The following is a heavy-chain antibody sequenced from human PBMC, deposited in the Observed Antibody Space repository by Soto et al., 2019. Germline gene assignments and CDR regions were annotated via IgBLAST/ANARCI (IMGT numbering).Heavy chain of an antibody. CDR3: ARQASGYYYGWFDP. CDR2: IFYSGGT. D-gene: IGHD3-22*01. V-gene: IGHV4-39*01. CDR1: GGSILDSTYY. J-gene: IGHJ5*02. Sequence: QLLLQESGPGLVKPSETLSLTCTVSGGSILDSTYYWAWIRQSPGKGLEWIGTIFYSGGTFYTPSLKSRVTMSVDTSNKQFSLKLSSVTAADPAVYYCARQASGYYYGWFDPWGQGTLVTVSS.